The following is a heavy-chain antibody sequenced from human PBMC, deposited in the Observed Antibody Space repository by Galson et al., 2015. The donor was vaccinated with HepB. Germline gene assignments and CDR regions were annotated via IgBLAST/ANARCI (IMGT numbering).Heavy chain of an antibody. J-gene: IGHJ4*02. CDR1: GGSFRGYF. V-gene: IGHV4-34*01. D-gene: IGHD2-2*01. Sequence: ETLSLTCAVSGGSFRGYFWSWVRQPPGKGLEWLGEIHHSGRTNYNPSLKSRVPLSAETSKSQFFLKTSSVTAADTAVYYCARVVGAKYQALSVPHYFDYWGQGALVTVSS. CDR3: ARVVGAKYQALSVPHYFDY. CDR2: IHHSGRT.